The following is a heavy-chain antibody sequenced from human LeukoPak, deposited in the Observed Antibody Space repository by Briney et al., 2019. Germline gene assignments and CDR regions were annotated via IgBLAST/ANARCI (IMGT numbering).Heavy chain of an antibody. J-gene: IGHJ4*02. CDR2: ISSSSSSI. V-gene: IGHV3-21*01. Sequence: GGSLRLSCAASGFTFSDYSVNWVRQAPGKGLDWVSSISSSSSSIYYADSVKGRFTISRDNAENSLYLQMNSLRVEDTAIYYCARGGRRWGQGTLVTVSS. CDR3: ARGGRR. CDR1: GFTFSDYS.